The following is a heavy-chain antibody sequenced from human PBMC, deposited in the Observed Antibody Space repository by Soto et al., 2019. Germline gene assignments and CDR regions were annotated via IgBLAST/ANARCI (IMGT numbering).Heavy chain of an antibody. D-gene: IGHD3-10*01. J-gene: IGHJ4*02. CDR1: GGAFNGYY. V-gene: IGHV4-34*01. Sequence: QVHLQQWGAGLLKPSETLSLTCAVNGGAFNGYYWTWIRQSPGKGLQWIGEINHSGTVDYNPSLKSRVTFSIDKSKKQFSLALTSVNAADTAVYYCARAGAALGRGSIGGFGYWGQGTLVTVSS. CDR3: ARAGAALGRGSIGGFGY. CDR2: INHSGTV.